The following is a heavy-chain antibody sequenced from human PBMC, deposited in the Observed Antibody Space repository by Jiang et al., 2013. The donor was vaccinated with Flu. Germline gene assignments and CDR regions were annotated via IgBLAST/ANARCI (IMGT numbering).Heavy chain of an antibody. V-gene: IGHV4-61*02. Sequence: GLVKPSQTLSLTCTVSGGSISSGSYYWSRIRQPAGKGLEWIGRIYTSGSTNYNPSLKSRVTISVDTSKNQFSLKLSSVTAADTAVYYCAREGGGYSSGWPFDYWGQGTLVTVSS. D-gene: IGHD6-19*01. CDR2: IYTSGST. J-gene: IGHJ4*02. CDR1: GGSISSGSYY. CDR3: AREGGGYSSGWPFDY.